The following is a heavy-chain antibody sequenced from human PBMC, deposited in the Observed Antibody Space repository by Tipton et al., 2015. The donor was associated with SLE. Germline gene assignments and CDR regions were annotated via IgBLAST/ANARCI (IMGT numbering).Heavy chain of an antibody. J-gene: IGHJ5*02. CDR1: GGSIRSSNW. V-gene: IGHV4-4*02. CDR2: TTHSGKT. D-gene: IGHD4/OR15-4a*01. Sequence: TLSLTCAVSGGSIRSSNWWSWVRQPPGKGLEWIGETTHSGKTNYNPSLKSRVTISADTSKNQFSLKLTSVTVADTAVYYCTRGGRGDGANPFDPWGQGTLVTVSS. CDR3: TRGGRGDGANPFDP.